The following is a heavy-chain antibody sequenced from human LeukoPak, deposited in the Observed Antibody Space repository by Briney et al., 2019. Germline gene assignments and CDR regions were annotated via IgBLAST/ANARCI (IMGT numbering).Heavy chain of an antibody. CDR3: ARYVTMVRGEQKKYYFDY. CDR1: GGSISSGGYY. J-gene: IGHJ4*02. D-gene: IGHD3-10*01. V-gene: IGHV4-31*03. CDR2: IYYSGST. Sequence: SQTLSLTCTVSGGSISSGGYYWSWIRQHPGKGLEWIGYIYYSGSTYYNPSLKSRVTISVDTSKNQFSLKLSSVTAADTAVYYCARYVTMVRGEQKKYYFDYWGQGTLVTVSS.